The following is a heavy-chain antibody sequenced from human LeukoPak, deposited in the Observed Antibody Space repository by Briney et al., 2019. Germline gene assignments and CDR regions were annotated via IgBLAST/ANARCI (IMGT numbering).Heavy chain of an antibody. Sequence: VKVSCKASGYTFTDYYIHWVRQAPGQGLEWMGWIEPNSGGTDCIQKFQDRVTMTRDTSISTTYMELSSLRSDDTAMFFCARALSAWYFDYWGQGTLVTVSS. CDR2: IEPNSGGT. J-gene: IGHJ4*02. CDR1: GYTFTDYY. CDR3: ARALSAWYFDY. V-gene: IGHV1-2*02. D-gene: IGHD6-19*01.